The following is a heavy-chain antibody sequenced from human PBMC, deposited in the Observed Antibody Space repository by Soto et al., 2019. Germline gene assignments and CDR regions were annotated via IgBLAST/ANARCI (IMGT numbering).Heavy chain of an antibody. Sequence: PGGSLRLSCAASGFTFSSDAMHWVRQAPGGGLEWVAVISYDGSNKYYADSVKGRFTISRDNSKNTLYLQMNSLRAEDTAVYYCASRHHGYSSSWYFFGYYYGMDVWGQGTTVTVSS. CDR3: ASRHHGYSSSWYFFGYYYGMDV. V-gene: IGHV3-30-3*01. CDR2: ISYDGSNK. J-gene: IGHJ6*02. CDR1: GFTFSSDA. D-gene: IGHD6-13*01.